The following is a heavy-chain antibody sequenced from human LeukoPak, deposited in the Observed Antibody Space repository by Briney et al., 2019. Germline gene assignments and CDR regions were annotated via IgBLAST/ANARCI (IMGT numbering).Heavy chain of an antibody. V-gene: IGHV4-34*01. Sequence: TSETLSLTCAVYGGSFSGYYWSWIRQPPGKGLEWIGEINHSGSTNYNPSLKSRVTISVDTSKNQFSLKLSSVTAADTAVYYCARVSSGSYGLWGQGTLVTVSS. D-gene: IGHD1-26*01. J-gene: IGHJ4*02. CDR2: INHSGST. CDR1: GGSFSGYY. CDR3: ARVSSGSYGL.